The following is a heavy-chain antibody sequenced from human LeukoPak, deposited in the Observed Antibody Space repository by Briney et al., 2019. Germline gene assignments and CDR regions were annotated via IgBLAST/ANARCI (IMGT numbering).Heavy chain of an antibody. CDR3: ARVRQWLVRLDY. D-gene: IGHD6-19*01. CDR2: INHSGST. V-gene: IGHV4-34*01. Sequence: PSETLSLTCAVYGGSFSGYYWSWIRQPPGKGLEWIGEINHSGSTNYNPSLKSRVTISVDTSKNQFSLKLSSMTAADTAVYYCARVRQWLVRLDYWGQGTLVTVSS. CDR1: GGSFSGYY. J-gene: IGHJ4*02.